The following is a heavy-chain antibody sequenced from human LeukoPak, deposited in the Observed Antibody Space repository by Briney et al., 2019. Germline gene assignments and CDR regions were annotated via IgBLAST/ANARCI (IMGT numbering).Heavy chain of an antibody. J-gene: IGHJ3*02. Sequence: ASVKVSCKASGYTFTSHGISWVRQAPGQGPEWMGWISAYNGNTNYAQKLQGRVTMTTDTSTSTAYMELRSLRSDDTAVYYCARGLPAAGYNDAFDIWGQGTMVTVSS. CDR1: GYTFTSHG. V-gene: IGHV1-18*01. CDR2: ISAYNGNT. CDR3: ARGLPAAGYNDAFDI. D-gene: IGHD6-13*01.